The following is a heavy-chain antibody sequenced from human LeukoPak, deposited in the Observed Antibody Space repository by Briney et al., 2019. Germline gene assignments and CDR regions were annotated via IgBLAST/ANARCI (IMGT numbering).Heavy chain of an antibody. V-gene: IGHV3-9*01. D-gene: IGHD6-19*01. J-gene: IGHJ4*02. CDR3: AKDSSGWLDY. CDR2: ISWNSGSI. CDR1: GFTFDDYA. Sequence: PGGSLRLSCAASGFTFDDYAMHWVRQAPGKGLEWVSGISWNSGSIGYADSVKGRFTISRDNAKNSLYLQMNSLRAEDTALYYCAKDSSGWLDYWGQGTLVTVSS.